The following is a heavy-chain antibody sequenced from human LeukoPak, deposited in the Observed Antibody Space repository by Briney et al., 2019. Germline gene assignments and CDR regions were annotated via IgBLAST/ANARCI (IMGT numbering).Heavy chain of an antibody. V-gene: IGHV4-34*01. J-gene: IGHJ4*02. CDR1: GGSFSGYY. CDR3: ASSYGSGSYYDY. CDR2: INHSGST. D-gene: IGHD3-10*01. Sequence: SETLSLTCAVYGGSFSGYYWSWIRQPPGKGLEWIGEINHSGSTNYNPSLKSRVTISVDTSKNQFSLKLSPVTAADTAVYYCASSYGSGSYYDYWGQGTLVTVSS.